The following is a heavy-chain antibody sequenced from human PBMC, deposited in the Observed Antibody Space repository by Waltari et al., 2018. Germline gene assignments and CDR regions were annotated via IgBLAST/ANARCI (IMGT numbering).Heavy chain of an antibody. CDR3: AQVCSSTSCYTEGFAFDI. V-gene: IGHV5-51*01. J-gene: IGHJ3*02. CDR2: IYPGDSDT. D-gene: IGHD2-2*02. CDR1: GYSFTSYW. Sequence: EVQLVQSGAEVKKPGESLKISCKGSGYSFTSYWIVWVRQLPGKGLEWRGIIYPGDSDTRYSPSFQGQVTISADKSISTAYLQWSSLKASDTAMYYCAQVCSSTSCYTEGFAFDIWGQGTMVTVSS.